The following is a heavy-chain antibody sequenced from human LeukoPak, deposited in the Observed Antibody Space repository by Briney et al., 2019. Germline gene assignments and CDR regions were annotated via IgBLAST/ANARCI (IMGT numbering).Heavy chain of an antibody. J-gene: IGHJ4*02. Sequence: PGGSLRLSCAASGFTFSSYAMSWVRQAPGKGLEWVSVIYSGGSTYYADSVKGRFTISRDNSKNTVYLQMNSLRPEDTAVYYCARDLNLNYWGQGTLVTVSS. CDR1: GFTFSSYA. CDR3: ARDLNLNY. CDR2: IYSGGST. V-gene: IGHV3-66*02.